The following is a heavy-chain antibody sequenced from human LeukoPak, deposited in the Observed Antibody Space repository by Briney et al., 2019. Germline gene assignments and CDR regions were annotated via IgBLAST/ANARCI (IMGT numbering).Heavy chain of an antibody. CDR3: ARQEYCSGGSCYTWFDP. CDR1: GYSINNYW. CDR2: IYPADSDI. V-gene: IGHV5-51*01. J-gene: IGHJ5*02. Sequence: GESLKISCKGSGYSINNYWIGWVRQMPGKGLEWMGIIYPADSDIGYSPSFQGQVTISADKSISTAYLQWSSLKALDTAMYYCARQEYCSGGSCYTWFDPWGQGTLVTVSS. D-gene: IGHD2-15*01.